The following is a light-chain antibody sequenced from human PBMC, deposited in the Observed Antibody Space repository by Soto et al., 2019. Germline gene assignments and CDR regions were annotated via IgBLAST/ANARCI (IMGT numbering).Light chain of an antibody. CDR3: HQYVSSPPAWA. V-gene: IGKV3-20*01. Sequence: EIVLTQSPGTLSLSPGERATLSCRTSQRISSSYLAWSQQKPGQAPRLLISATSSRATGVPDRFSGSGSGTDFTLTISRLEPEDSAVYYCHQYVSSPPAWAFGQGTKVEIK. J-gene: IGKJ1*01. CDR2: ATS. CDR1: QRISSSY.